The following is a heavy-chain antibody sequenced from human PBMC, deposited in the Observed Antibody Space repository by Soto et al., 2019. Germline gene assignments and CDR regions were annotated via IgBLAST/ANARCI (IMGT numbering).Heavy chain of an antibody. J-gene: IGHJ4*02. CDR2: ISYDGSNK. Sequence: CLRLSCAACGFTLSSYGMHWVRQATGKGLEWVAVISYDGSNKDYADSVKGRFTISRDNSKSTLYLEMNSLRAEDTAVYYCAKDYGSLTLISDYWGQGTLVTVSS. D-gene: IGHD3-22*01. CDR3: AKDYGSLTLISDY. CDR1: GFTLSSYG. V-gene: IGHV3-30*18.